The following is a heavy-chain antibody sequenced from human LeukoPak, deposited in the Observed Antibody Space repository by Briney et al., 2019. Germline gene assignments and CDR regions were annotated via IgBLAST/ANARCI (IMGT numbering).Heavy chain of an antibody. D-gene: IGHD3-22*01. J-gene: IGHJ4*02. CDR2: ISYDGSNK. Sequence: GSLRLSCAASGFTFSSYGMHWVRQAPGKGLEWVAVISYDGSNKYYADSVKGRFTISRDNSKNTLYLQMNSLRAEDTAVYYCAKGPYYYDSSGRSDYWGQGTLVTVSS. V-gene: IGHV3-30*18. CDR1: GFTFSSYG. CDR3: AKGPYYYDSSGRSDY.